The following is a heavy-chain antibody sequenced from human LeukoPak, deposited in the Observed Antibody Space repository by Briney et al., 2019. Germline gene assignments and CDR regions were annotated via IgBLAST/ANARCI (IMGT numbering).Heavy chain of an antibody. CDR1: GFTFSSYG. J-gene: IGHJ4*02. CDR2: ISYDGSNK. CDR3: ARASEYCRSISCPTGN. Sequence: GGSLRLSCAASGFTFSSYGMHWVRQAPGKGLEWVAVISYDGSNKYYADSVKGRFTISRDNSKNTLYLQMSSLVVEDTAVYYCARASEYCRSISCPTGNWGQGTLVTVSS. D-gene: IGHD2-2*01. V-gene: IGHV3-30*03.